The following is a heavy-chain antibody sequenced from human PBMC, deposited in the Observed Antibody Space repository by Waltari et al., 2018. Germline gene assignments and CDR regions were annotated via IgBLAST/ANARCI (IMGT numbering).Heavy chain of an antibody. Sequence: QVQLQESGPGLVKPSQTLSLTCTVSGGSISSGGYYWSWLRQHPGKGLEWIGYIYYSGSTYYNPSLKSRVTISVDTSKNQFSLKLSSVTAADTAVYYCARGPGRYFDFGAFDIWGQGTMVTVSS. V-gene: IGHV4-31*03. CDR3: ARGPGRYFDFGAFDI. CDR1: GGSISSGGYY. J-gene: IGHJ3*02. D-gene: IGHD3-9*01. CDR2: IYYSGST.